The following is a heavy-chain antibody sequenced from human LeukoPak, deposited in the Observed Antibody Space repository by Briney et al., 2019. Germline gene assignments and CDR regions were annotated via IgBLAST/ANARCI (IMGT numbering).Heavy chain of an antibody. D-gene: IGHD2-2*02. Sequence: PGGSLRLSCEASGFTFDNYAMSWVRQAPGKGLEWVSAISNSGVSTHYADSVKGRFTISRDNSKNTLFLHMNTLRADDMAVYYCAKDLYPHGRAEYFQHWGRGTLVTVSS. CDR3: AKDLYPHGRAEYFQH. V-gene: IGHV3-23*01. CDR1: GFTFDNYA. CDR2: ISNSGVST. J-gene: IGHJ1*01.